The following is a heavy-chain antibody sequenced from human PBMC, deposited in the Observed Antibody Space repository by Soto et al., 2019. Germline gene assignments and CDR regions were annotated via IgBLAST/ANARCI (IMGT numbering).Heavy chain of an antibody. CDR3: AKEPIPVYYYYGIDV. CDR1: GFTFSSYG. CDR2: ISYDGSNK. Sequence: QVQLVESGGGVVQPGRSLRLSCAASGFTFSSYGMLWVRQAPGTGLEWVAGISYDGSNKYYADSVKGRFTISRDNSKNTLYLQMNSLRDEGTAVYYCAKEPIPVYYYYGIDVWGQGTTVTVSS. V-gene: IGHV3-30*18. J-gene: IGHJ6*02.